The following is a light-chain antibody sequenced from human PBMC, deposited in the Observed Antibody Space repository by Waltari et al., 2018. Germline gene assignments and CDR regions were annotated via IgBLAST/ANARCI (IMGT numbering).Light chain of an antibody. CDR2: RTD. J-gene: IGLJ3*02. CDR1: DSNIGSNS. Sequence: QSVLTQPPSASGTPGQWVTISCSGSDSNIGSNSVYWYQQLPRTAPSLLIPRTDQRPSGVPDRFSGSKFGTSACLAISGLRSEDEADYYCSTWDDDLSGVLFGGGTKVTVL. V-gene: IGLV1-47*01. CDR3: STWDDDLSGVL.